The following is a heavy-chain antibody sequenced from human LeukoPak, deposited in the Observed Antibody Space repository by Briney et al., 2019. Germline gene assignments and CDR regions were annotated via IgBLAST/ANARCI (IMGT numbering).Heavy chain of an antibody. CDR1: GFTFSNAW. Sequence: GGSLRLSCAASGFTFSNAWMSWVRQAPGKGLEWVGRMKSKNDGGTTDYPAPVKCRFTISRDDSKNTLKLQMNSLKTEDTAVYYCSTLPAPWGKGTSVTVSS. J-gene: IGHJ6*04. CDR3: STLPAP. CDR2: MKSKNDGGTT. V-gene: IGHV3-15*01.